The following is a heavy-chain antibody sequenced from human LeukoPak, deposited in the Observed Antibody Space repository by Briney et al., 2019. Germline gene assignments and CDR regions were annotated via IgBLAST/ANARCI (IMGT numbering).Heavy chain of an antibody. CDR1: GFTFSDYH. Sequence: GGSLRLSCAASGFTFSDYHMSWIRQAPGKGLEWVSYISSSGGTISYADSVKGRFTISRDNAKNSLYLQMNSLRAEDTAVYYCARGPVSSSGFFGYWGQGTLVTVSS. CDR3: ARGPVSSSGFFGY. J-gene: IGHJ4*02. D-gene: IGHD6-19*01. CDR2: ISSSGGTI. V-gene: IGHV3-11*01.